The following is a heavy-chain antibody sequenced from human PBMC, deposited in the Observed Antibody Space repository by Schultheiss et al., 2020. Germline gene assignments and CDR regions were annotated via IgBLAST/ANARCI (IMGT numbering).Heavy chain of an antibody. V-gene: IGHV3-30-3*01. CDR1: GFTFSNAW. Sequence: SLNISCAASGFTFSNAWMNWVRQAPGKGLEWVAVISYDGSNKYYADSVKGRFTISRDNSKNTLYLQMNSLRAEDTAVYYCARVGGGYWGQGTLVTVSS. D-gene: IGHD3-10*01. CDR3: ARVGGGY. J-gene: IGHJ4*02. CDR2: ISYDGSNK.